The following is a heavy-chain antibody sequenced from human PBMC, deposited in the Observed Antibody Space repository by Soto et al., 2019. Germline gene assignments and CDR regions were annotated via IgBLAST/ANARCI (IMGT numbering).Heavy chain of an antibody. CDR3: ASFEYCSSPHNYYYYGMDV. D-gene: IGHD6-6*01. CDR2: SSYRGST. V-gene: IGHV4-39*07. Sequence: SETLSLTCTVSGGSISSRSHYWGWIRQSPGKHLEWIGSSSYRGSTHYNPSLKTRVTISVDTSKNRFSLKLCSVTAADTAVYYCASFEYCSSPHNYYYYGMDVWAQGNTVTVSS. J-gene: IGHJ6*02. CDR1: GGSISSRSHY.